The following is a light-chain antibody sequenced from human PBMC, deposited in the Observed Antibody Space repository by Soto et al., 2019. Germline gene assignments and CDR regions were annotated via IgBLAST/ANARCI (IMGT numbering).Light chain of an antibody. CDR2: DAS. CDR3: DQYSDEPLT. J-gene: IGKJ4*01. CDR1: QSVGKNY. V-gene: IGKV3-20*01. Sequence: IVLTQSPGTLSLSPGESATLSCRASQSVGKNYLGWYQQKPGQAPRLLVYDASTRATGVPDRFSGSGSGTEFSLTISRMWLEDLAVYYCDQYSDEPLTVGGGT.